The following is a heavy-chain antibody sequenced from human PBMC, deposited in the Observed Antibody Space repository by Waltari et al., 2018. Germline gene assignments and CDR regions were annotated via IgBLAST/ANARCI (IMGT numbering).Heavy chain of an antibody. D-gene: IGHD3-22*01. CDR3: ARATYYYDISGQRTDAFDI. CDR1: GFIFSTYS. J-gene: IGHJ3*02. V-gene: IGHV3-48*01. Sequence: EVQLVESGGGLVQPGGSLRLSCAASGFIFSTYSMNWVRQAPGKGLEWVSYISGSGNFIYYADSVKGRFIISRDNAKNLLFLQMNSLRADDTAVYYCARATYYYDISGQRTDAFDIWGQGTMVTVFS. CDR2: ISGSGNFI.